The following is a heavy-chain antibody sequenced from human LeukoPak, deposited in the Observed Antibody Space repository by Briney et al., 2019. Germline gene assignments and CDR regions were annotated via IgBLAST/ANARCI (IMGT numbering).Heavy chain of an antibody. V-gene: IGHV3-23*01. Sequence: PGGSLRLSCAASGFTFSSHWMSWIRQAPGKGLEWVSAISGSGGSTYYADSVKGRFTISRDNSKNTLYLQMNSLRAEDTAVYYCATGGPDIVVVPAAIGGDYWGQGTLVTVSS. D-gene: IGHD2-2*01. CDR2: ISGSGGST. CDR3: ATGGPDIVVVPAAIGGDY. J-gene: IGHJ4*02. CDR1: GFTFSSHW.